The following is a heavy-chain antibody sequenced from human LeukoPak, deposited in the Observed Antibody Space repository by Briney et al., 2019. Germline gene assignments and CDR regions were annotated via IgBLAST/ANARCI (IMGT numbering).Heavy chain of an antibody. CDR3: ATDGYSGYDITPS. CDR2: IYYSGST. D-gene: IGHD5-12*01. J-gene: IGHJ5*02. CDR1: GGSISSSSYY. V-gene: IGHV4-39*01. Sequence: PSETLSLTCTVSGGSISSSSYYWGWIRQPPGEGLEWIGSIYYSGSTYYNPSLKSRVTISVDTSKNQFSLKLSSVTAADSAVYYCATDGYSGYDITPSWGQGTLVTVSS.